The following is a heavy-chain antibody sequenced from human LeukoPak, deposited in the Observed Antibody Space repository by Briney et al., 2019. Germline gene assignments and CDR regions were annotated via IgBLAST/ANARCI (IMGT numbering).Heavy chain of an antibody. D-gene: IGHD3-3*01. CDR1: GGSVSSSKW. Sequence: SETLSLTCVVSGGSVSSSKWWSWVRQPPGKGLEWIGQVYHDGGTKYNPSLKSRVTISVDTSKNQFSLKLSSVTAADTAVYYCARTRITIFGVVIPAFDIWGQGTMVTVSS. CDR3: ARTRITIFGVVIPAFDI. J-gene: IGHJ3*02. V-gene: IGHV4-4*02. CDR2: VYHDGGT.